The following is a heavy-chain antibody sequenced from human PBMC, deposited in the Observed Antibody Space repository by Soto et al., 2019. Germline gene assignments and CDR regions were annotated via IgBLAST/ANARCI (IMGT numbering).Heavy chain of an antibody. CDR1: GDTFNFYS. CDR3: ASNYGSGYRAFDS. CDR2: VNPILSMS. J-gene: IGHJ4*02. Sequence: QVQLVQSGAEVKSAGSSVKVSCKASGDTFNFYSINWVRQAPGLGLEWVGRVNPILSMSNYAQRFQGRVTMTADKSTGTAYMELRSLRSDDTAIYYCASNYGSGYRAFDSSGQGHLVTVS. V-gene: IGHV1-69*02. D-gene: IGHD3-10*01.